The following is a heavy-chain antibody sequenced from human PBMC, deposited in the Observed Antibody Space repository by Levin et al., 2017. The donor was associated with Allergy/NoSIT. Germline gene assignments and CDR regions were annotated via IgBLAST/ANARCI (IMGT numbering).Heavy chain of an antibody. CDR3: ARHSSGFSYAYDFDY. D-gene: IGHD5-18*01. CDR1: GGSITGYY. J-gene: IGHJ4*02. CDR2: INEIGTT. V-gene: IGHV4-59*08. Sequence: SQTLSLTCTVSGGSITGYYWSWIRQSPWKGLEWIGYINEIGTTSYTPSLNSRLTISVDTSRNHFSLKLSSVTAADTAVYYCARHSSGFSYAYDFDYWGQGTLVTVSS.